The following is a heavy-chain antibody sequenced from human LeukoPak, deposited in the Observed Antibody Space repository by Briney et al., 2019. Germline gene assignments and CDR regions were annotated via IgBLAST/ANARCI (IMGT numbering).Heavy chain of an antibody. CDR3: AREGIGYYIDG. D-gene: IGHD2-15*01. CDR2: INSRSTII. Sequence: PGGSLRLSCAASRFIFSSYSMNWVRQAPGKGLEWISYINSRSTIIKVAASVKGRIIISRDNGKNSLYLELNSLRAEDTALYYCAREGIGYYIDGWGKGATVIVSS. V-gene: IGHV3-48*01. CDR1: RFIFSSYS. J-gene: IGHJ6*03.